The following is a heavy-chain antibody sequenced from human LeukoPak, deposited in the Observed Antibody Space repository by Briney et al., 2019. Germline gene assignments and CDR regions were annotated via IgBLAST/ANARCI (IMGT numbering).Heavy chain of an antibody. CDR3: ARDGYYYPENLDYGMDV. Sequence: PGGSLRLSCAASGFTFSNHWMSWVRQAPGKGLEWVANVKQDGSEKYYVDSVKGRFTISRDNAKNSLYLQMNSLRAEDTAVYYCARDGYYYPENLDYGMDVWGQGTTVTVSS. D-gene: IGHD3-10*01. CDR1: GFTFSNHW. CDR2: VKQDGSEK. J-gene: IGHJ6*02. V-gene: IGHV3-7*01.